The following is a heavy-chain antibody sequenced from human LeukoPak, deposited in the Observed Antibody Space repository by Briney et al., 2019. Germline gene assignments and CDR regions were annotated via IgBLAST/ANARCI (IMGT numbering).Heavy chain of an antibody. CDR3: AREGSSWY. V-gene: IGHV4-39*07. D-gene: IGHD6-13*01. J-gene: IGHJ4*02. CDR1: GGSISSSSYY. Sequence: SETLSLTCTVSGGSISSSSYYWGWIRQPPGKGLEWIGSIYYSGSTYYNPSLKSRVTISVDTSKNQFSLKLSSVTAADTAVYYWAREGSSWYWGQGTLVIVSS. CDR2: IYYSGST.